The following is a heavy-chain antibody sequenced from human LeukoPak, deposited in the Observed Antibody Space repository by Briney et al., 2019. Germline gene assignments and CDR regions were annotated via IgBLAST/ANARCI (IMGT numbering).Heavy chain of an antibody. Sequence: GPVKVSCKASGYTFTSYGISWVRQAPGQGLEWVAWISAYMGNTHYAQKLQGRVTMTTDTSTSIAYMELRSLRSDDTAVYYWASSHIAAAGSDAFDIWGQGTIVTVSS. D-gene: IGHD6-13*01. CDR1: GYTFTSYG. J-gene: IGHJ3*02. CDR3: ASSHIAAAGSDAFDI. V-gene: IGHV1-18*01. CDR2: ISAYMGNT.